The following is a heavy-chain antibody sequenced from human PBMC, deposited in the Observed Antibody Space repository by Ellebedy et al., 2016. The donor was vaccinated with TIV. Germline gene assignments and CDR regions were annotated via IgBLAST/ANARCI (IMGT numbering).Heavy chain of an antibody. CDR1: GSFFSNYG. CDR3: ARVPGQQGPDHSDY. J-gene: IGHJ4*02. Sequence: GESLKISCEASGSFFSNYGMHWVRPGPGKGLAWMAFMWYDGGNKYYADSVKGRFTISRDNSKDTLYLHMSMLRTEDMANDYCARVPGQQGPDHSDYWGQGTLVTVSP. CDR2: MWYDGGNK. V-gene: IGHV3-30*02. D-gene: IGHD1-1*01.